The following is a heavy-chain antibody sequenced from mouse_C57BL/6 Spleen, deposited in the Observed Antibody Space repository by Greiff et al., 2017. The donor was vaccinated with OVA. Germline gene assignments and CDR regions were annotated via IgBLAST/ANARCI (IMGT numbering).Heavy chain of an antibody. D-gene: IGHD1-1*01. Sequence: VKLVESGPELVKPGASVKISCKASGYAFSSSWMNWVKQRPGKGLEWIGRIYPGDGDTNYNGKFKGKATLTADKSSSTAYMQLSSLTSEDSAVYFCARTTTVVDLYYAMDYWGQGTSVTVSS. V-gene: IGHV1-82*01. CDR2: IYPGDGDT. CDR1: GYAFSSSW. J-gene: IGHJ4*01. CDR3: ARTTTVVDLYYAMDY.